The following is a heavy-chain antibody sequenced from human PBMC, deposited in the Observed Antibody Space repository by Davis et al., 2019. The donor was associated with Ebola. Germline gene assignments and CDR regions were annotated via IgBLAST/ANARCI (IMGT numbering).Heavy chain of an antibody. D-gene: IGHD5-12*01. J-gene: IGHJ3*02. V-gene: IGHV1-46*03. CDR2: INPNDGRT. CDR1: GYTFTNYY. CDR3: TTPGGQDSGYDVFDI. Sequence: ASVKVSCKASGYTFTNYYMHWVRQAPGQGLEWMGMINPNDGRTIYAQKFQGRVTVTKDTSTTTVYMDLSSLSSEDTALYYCTTPGGQDSGYDVFDIWGQWTMVTVSS.